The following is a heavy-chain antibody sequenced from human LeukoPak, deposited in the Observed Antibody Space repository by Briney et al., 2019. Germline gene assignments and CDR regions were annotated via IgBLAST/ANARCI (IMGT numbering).Heavy chain of an antibody. CDR2: VYYSGDT. Sequence: SETLSLTCTVSGDSVSGVYWSWIRQPPGKGLEWIGYVYYSGDTNYNPSLKSRVTMSLDTSKNQVSLRLSSVTAADTAVYYCARIQEHYGSGSYVNYGMDVWGQGTTVTVSS. D-gene: IGHD3-10*01. CDR3: ARIQEHYGSGSYVNYGMDV. V-gene: IGHV4-59*08. J-gene: IGHJ6*02. CDR1: GDSVSGVY.